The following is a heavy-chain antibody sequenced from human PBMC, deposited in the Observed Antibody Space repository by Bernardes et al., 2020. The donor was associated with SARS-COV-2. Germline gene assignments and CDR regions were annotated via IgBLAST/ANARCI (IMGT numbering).Heavy chain of an antibody. J-gene: IGHJ6*02. CDR1: GYTFTSYG. V-gene: IGHV1-18*01. D-gene: IGHD3-3*01. Sequence: ASVKVSCKASGYTFTSYGISWVRQAPGQGLEWMGWISAYNGNTNYAQKLQGRVTMTTDTSTSTAYMELRSLRSDDTAVYYCARDTPLRFLEWLSRNQPYYYGMDVWGQGTTVTVSS. CDR2: ISAYNGNT. CDR3: ARDTPLRFLEWLSRNQPYYYGMDV.